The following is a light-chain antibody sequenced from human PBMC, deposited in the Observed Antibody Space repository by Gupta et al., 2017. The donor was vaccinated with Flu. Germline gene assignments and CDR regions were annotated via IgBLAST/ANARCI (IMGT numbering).Light chain of an antibody. Sequence: DIQMTQSPSSLSASVGDRVTITCRASQSISSYLNWYQQKPGKAPKLLIYAASSLQSGVPSRFSGSGSGTDFTLTISSLQPEDFATYYCQQSYSTPQTFGGGTRVE. J-gene: IGKJ4*01. CDR1: QSISSY. V-gene: IGKV1-39*01. CDR2: AAS. CDR3: QQSYSTPQT.